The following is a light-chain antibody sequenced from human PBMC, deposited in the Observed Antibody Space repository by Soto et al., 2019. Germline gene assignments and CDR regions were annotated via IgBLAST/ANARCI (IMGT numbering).Light chain of an antibody. V-gene: IGLV2-14*01. CDR3: SSYSDSSTQVV. CDR1: SRDVGGYNY. Sequence: QSVLTQPASVSGSPGQSITISCTGTSRDVGGYNYVSWYQHHPGKAPKLIIYEVSNRPSGISDRFSGSKSGNAASLTISGLQADDESDYYCSSYSDSSTQVVFGGGTKVTVL. J-gene: IGLJ2*01. CDR2: EVS.